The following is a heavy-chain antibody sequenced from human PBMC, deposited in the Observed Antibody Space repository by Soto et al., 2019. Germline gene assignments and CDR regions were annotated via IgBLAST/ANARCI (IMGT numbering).Heavy chain of an antibody. CDR3: AKDLDYYDSSGYLPPLGY. CDR2: ISGSGTKT. J-gene: IGHJ4*02. V-gene: IGHV3-23*01. CDR1: GFTFSHDG. D-gene: IGHD3-22*01. Sequence: GGSLRLSCAASGFTFSHDGMYWVRQAPGKGLEWVSGISGSGTKTYYADSVKGRFTISRDNSKNTLYLEMNSLRAEETAMYYCAKDLDYYDSSGYLPPLGYWGQGTLVTVSS.